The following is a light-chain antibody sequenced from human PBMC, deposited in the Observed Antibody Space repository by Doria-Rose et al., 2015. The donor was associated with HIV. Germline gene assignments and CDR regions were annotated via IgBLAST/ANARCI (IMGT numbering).Light chain of an antibody. CDR1: HSLSSTY. CDR3: HQYGTSWT. J-gene: IGKJ1*01. V-gene: IGKV3-20*01. CDR2: DGS. Sequence: TQSPGTLSLSPGESATLSCRASHSLSSTYLAWYQQQPGQAPSRLIYDGSSRATGIPDTFSASGSWTDFTLTINRLEPEDFALYYCHQYGTSWTCGQGTKVEI.